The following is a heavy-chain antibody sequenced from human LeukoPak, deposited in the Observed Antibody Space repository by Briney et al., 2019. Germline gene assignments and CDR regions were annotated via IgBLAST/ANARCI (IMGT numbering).Heavy chain of an antibody. CDR2: IYTSGST. CDR1: GGSISSYY. J-gene: IGHJ4*02. CDR3: ARQYDFWSGYYEDY. V-gene: IGHV4-4*07. Sequence: KPSETLSLTCTVSGGSISSYYWSWIRQPAGKGLEWIGRIYTSGSTNYNPSLKSRVTMSVDTSKNQFSLKLSSVTAADTAVYYCARQYDFWSGYYEDYWGQGTLVTVSS. D-gene: IGHD3-3*01.